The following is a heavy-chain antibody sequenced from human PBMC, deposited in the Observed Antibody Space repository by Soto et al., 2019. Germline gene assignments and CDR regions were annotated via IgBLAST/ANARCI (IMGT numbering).Heavy chain of an antibody. D-gene: IGHD2-2*01. Sequence: QVQLVESGGXXVQPGRSLRLSCAASGFTFSNYAMHWVRQAPGKGLDWVAVVSFDGSNSYYADSVKGRFTISRDNSKNTLFLQMNSLRPEDTAVYFCARPIVPAIQNHPYYYYGLDVWGQGTTVTVSS. CDR2: VSFDGSNS. V-gene: IGHV3-30-3*01. J-gene: IGHJ6*02. CDR3: ARPIVPAIQNHPYYYYGLDV. CDR1: GFTFSNYA.